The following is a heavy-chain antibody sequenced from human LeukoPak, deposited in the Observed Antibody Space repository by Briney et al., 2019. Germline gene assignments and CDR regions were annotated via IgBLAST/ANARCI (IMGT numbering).Heavy chain of an antibody. J-gene: IGHJ6*02. Sequence: PSETLSLTCTVSGGSISSYYWSWIRQPPGKGLEWIGEINHSGSTNYNPSLKSRVTISVDTSKNQFSLKLSSVTAADTAVYYCASSNGYYYDSSGYLGRIYYYYGMDVWGQGTTVTVSS. CDR1: GGSISSYY. D-gene: IGHD3-22*01. CDR3: ASSNGYYYDSSGYLGRIYYYYGMDV. V-gene: IGHV4-34*01. CDR2: INHSGST.